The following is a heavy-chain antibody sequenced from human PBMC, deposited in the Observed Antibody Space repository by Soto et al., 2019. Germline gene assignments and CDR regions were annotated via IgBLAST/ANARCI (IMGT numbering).Heavy chain of an antibody. J-gene: IGHJ6*02. Sequence: LSLTCTVSCCSVNTEDYYWTWILHPPGKGLEWIAFIHYSGSTSHSPSLKSRVTISVDTSKNQFSLKLTSVTAADTAVYYCARNGGGSGSYYHNYGLDVWGQGTTVTVSS. V-gene: IGHV4-61*08. D-gene: IGHD3-10*01. CDR1: CCSVNTEDYY. CDR3: ARNGGGSGSYYHNYGLDV. CDR2: IHYSGST.